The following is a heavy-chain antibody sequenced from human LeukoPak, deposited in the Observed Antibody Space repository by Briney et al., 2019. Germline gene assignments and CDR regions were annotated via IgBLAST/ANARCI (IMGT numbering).Heavy chain of an antibody. J-gene: IGHJ4*02. V-gene: IGHV3-23*01. Sequence: GRSLRLSCAASGFTFSSYAMHWVRQAPGKGLEWVSGIDYSGGATNYADSVQGRFTVSRDNSKNTLYLQMNNPRAEDTAVYYCATTRVCGGVLLRPSCLYFEDWGQGALVTVSS. CDR2: IDYSGGAT. CDR3: ATTRVCGGVLLRPSCLYFED. D-gene: IGHD3-10*01. CDR1: GFTFSSYA.